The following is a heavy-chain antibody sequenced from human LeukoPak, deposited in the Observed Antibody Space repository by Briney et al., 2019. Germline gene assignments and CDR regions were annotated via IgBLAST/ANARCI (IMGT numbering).Heavy chain of an antibody. D-gene: IGHD3-16*02. V-gene: IGHV3-48*01. Sequence: GGSLRLSCAASGFTFSSYGMNWVRQAPGKGLEWVSYISSSSGNIYYADSVKGRFTISRDNAKTSLYLQRNSLRAEDTALYYCARDRGGIGYYMDVWGKGTTVTVSS. CDR3: ARDRGGIGYYMDV. CDR2: ISSSSGNI. J-gene: IGHJ6*03. CDR1: GFTFSSYG.